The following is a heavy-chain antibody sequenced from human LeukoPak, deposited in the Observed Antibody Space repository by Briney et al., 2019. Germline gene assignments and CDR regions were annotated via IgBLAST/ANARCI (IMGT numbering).Heavy chain of an antibody. CDR3: ARLDSGSLDY. J-gene: IGHJ4*02. Sequence: GGSLRLSCAASGFTVSSNYMSWVRQAPGKGLEWVSVIYSGGSTYYADSVKGRFTISRDNPKNTLYLQMNSLRAEDTAVYYCARLDSGSLDYWGQGTLVTVSS. CDR2: IYSGGST. V-gene: IGHV3-66*02. D-gene: IGHD1-26*01. CDR1: GFTVSSNY.